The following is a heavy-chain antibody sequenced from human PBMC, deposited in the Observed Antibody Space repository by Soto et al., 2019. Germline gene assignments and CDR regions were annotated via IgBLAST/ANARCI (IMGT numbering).Heavy chain of an antibody. Sequence: QVQLVQSGAEVKKPGASVKVSCKASGYTFTSYDIDWVRQATGQGLEWMGWMNPNSGNTGYAQKFQGHVTFSSNTARRTAYMGLSSLRSEDTAMYYCARGHYYDTDGYYVFAALDIRGQGTTVTVSS. J-gene: IGHJ3*02. D-gene: IGHD3-22*01. CDR2: MNPNSGNT. CDR3: ARGHYYDTDGYYVFAALDI. V-gene: IGHV1-8*01. CDR1: GYTFTSYD.